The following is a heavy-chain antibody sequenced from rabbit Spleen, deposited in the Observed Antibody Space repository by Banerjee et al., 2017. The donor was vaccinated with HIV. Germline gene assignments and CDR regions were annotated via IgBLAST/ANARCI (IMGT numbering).Heavy chain of an antibody. Sequence: QEQLVESGGDLVKPEGSLTLTCKASGFDFSNYGVTWVRQAPGKGLEWIACIDADNSADTYYASWAKGRFTISKTSSTTVTLQMTSLTAADTATYFCARGSGRAWGCFNLWGPGTLVTVS. V-gene: IGHV1S45*01. CDR2: IDADNSADT. J-gene: IGHJ4*01. CDR3: ARGSGRAWGCFNL. D-gene: IGHD3-1*01. CDR1: GFDFSNYG.